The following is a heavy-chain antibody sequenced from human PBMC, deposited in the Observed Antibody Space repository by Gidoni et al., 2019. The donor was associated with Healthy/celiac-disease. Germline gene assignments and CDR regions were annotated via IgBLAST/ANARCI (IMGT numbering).Heavy chain of an antibody. CDR1: GGSISSYY. J-gene: IGHJ2*01. Sequence: QVQLQESGPGLVKPSETLSLTCTVSGGSISSYYWSWIRQPPGKGLEWIGYIYYSGSTNYNPSLKSRVTISVDTSKNQFSLKLSSVTAADTAVYYCARQTVRGVAGNYPYWYFDLWGRGTLVTVSS. CDR3: ARQTVRGVAGNYPYWYFDL. D-gene: IGHD3-10*01. V-gene: IGHV4-59*08. CDR2: IYYSGST.